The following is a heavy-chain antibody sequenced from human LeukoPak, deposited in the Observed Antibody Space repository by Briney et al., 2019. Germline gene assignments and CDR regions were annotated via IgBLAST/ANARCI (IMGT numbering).Heavy chain of an antibody. CDR2: INHSGST. V-gene: IGHV4-34*01. Sequence: SETLSLTCAVYGVSFSGYYWSWIRQPPGKGLEWIGEINHSGSTNYNPSLKSRVTISVDTSKNQFSLKLSSVTAADTAVYYCARGRSGGWYSSLYYYYYYGMDVWGQGTTVTVSS. CDR3: ARGRSGGWYSSLYYYYYYGMDV. D-gene: IGHD6-19*01. CDR1: GVSFSGYY. J-gene: IGHJ6*02.